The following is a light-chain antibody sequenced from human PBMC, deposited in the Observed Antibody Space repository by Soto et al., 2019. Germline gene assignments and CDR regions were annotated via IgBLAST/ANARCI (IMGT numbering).Light chain of an antibody. CDR3: NSYTSTSTVV. CDR1: SSDVGGYNY. J-gene: IGLJ3*02. CDR2: DVS. Sequence: ALTQPASVSGSPGQSITISCTGTSSDVGGYNYVSWYQHHPGKAPKLMIYDVSNRPSGVSYRFSGSKSGNTASLTISGLQAEDEADYYCNSYTSTSTVVFGGGTKLTVL. V-gene: IGLV2-14*03.